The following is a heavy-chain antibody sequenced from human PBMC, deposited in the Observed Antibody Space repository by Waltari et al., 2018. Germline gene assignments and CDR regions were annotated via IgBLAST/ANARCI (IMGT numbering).Heavy chain of an antibody. CDR1: GFPFNDYA. V-gene: IGHV3-9*01. CDR2: ISWNIGSI. J-gene: IGHJ3*02. Sequence: EVQLVESGGGWVQPGRSLRLSCAASGFPFNDYAMHWVRQAPGKGLEWVSGISWNIGSIGYADSVKGRFTISRDNAKNSLYLQMNSLRAEDTALYYCAKAGIRITMIVVVTADDAFDIWGQGTMVTVSS. D-gene: IGHD3-22*01. CDR3: AKAGIRITMIVVVTADDAFDI.